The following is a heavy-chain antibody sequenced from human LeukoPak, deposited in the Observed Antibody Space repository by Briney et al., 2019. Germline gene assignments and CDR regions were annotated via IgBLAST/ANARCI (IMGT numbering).Heavy chain of an antibody. CDR2: MNPNSGNT. D-gene: IGHD3-10*01. V-gene: IGHV1-8*01. CDR1: GYTFTSYD. J-gene: IGHJ6*04. CDR3: ARGRGYYYGMDV. Sequence: ASVKVSCKASGYTFTSYDINWVRQATGQGLEWMGWMNPNSGNTGYAQKFQGRVTMTRNTSISTAYMELSSLRSEDTAVYYCARGRGYYYGMDVWGKGTTVTVSS.